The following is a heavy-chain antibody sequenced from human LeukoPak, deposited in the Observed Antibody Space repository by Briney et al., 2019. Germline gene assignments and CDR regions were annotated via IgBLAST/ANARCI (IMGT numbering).Heavy chain of an antibody. J-gene: IGHJ4*02. D-gene: IGHD6-19*01. CDR1: GVSIRSSTYY. CDR3: ARLVVAVAGTGYFDY. Sequence: SGTLSLTCTASGVSIRSSTYYWGWIPPPPGKELVWIGSIYYSGSNYYNASRKSRGTISVDTSKNQFSLRLNSEAAAETAVYCCARLVVAVAGTGYFDYWGQGTLVTVSS. V-gene: IGHV4-39*01. CDR2: IYYSGSN.